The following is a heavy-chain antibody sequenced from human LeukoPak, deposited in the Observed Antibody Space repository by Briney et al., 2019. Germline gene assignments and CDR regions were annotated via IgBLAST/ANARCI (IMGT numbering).Heavy chain of an antibody. CDR2: IDYSGST. CDR1: GGSISSSGGSISSSSTYY. J-gene: IGHJ4*02. CDR3: ARHSHSGSYAY. D-gene: IGHD1-26*01. V-gene: IGHV4-39*01. Sequence: PSETLSLTCTVSGGSISSSGGSISSSSTYYWAWIRQPPGKGLEWIGSIDYSGSTYYNPSLKSRVTISGDTYKNQFSLKLSSVTAADTAVFFCARHSHSGSYAYWGQGTLVTVSS.